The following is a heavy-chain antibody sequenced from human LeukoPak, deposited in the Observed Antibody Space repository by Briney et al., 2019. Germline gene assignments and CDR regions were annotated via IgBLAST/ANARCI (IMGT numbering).Heavy chain of an antibody. CDR2: VYYSGST. J-gene: IGHJ4*02. Sequence: SETLSLTCTVSGGSINPYYWSWIRQPPGKGLEWIGFVYYSGSTNYNPSLRSRVTISVDTSTNQFSLALRSVTAADTAVYYCAREPYGWSYFDYWGQGALVTVSS. V-gene: IGHV4-59*01. CDR1: GGSINPYY. D-gene: IGHD2-8*02. CDR3: AREPYGWSYFDY.